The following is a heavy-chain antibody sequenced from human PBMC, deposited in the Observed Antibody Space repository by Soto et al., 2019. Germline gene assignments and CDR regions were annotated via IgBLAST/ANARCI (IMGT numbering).Heavy chain of an antibody. D-gene: IGHD5-12*01. CDR1: GGSVSSYC. J-gene: IGHJ4*02. Sequence: SETLSLTCTVSGGSVSSYCWSWIRQPPGKGLEWVGYIYYSGSTNYNPSLKSRVTISVDTSKNQFSLKLSSVTAADTAVYYCARGGWLQLRYFDYWGQGTLVTVSS. V-gene: IGHV4-59*02. CDR3: ARGGWLQLRYFDY. CDR2: IYYSGST.